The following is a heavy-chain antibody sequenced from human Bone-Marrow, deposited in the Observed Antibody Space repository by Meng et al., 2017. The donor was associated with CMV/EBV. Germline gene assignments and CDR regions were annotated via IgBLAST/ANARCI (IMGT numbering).Heavy chain of an antibody. V-gene: IGHV3-7*01. CDR2: IKQDGGEK. Sequence: GESLKISCAASGFTSSNYWMSWVRQAPGKGLEWVANIKQDGGEKYYVDSVKGRFTISRDNAKNSLYLQMNSLRAEDTAVYYCAVFIAAIVDYWGQGTLVTVSS. CDR1: GFTSSNYW. CDR3: AVFIAAIVDY. D-gene: IGHD2-15*01. J-gene: IGHJ4*02.